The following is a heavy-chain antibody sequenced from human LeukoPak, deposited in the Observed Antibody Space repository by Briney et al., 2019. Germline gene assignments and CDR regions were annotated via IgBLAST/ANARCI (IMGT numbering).Heavy chain of an antibody. Sequence: GGSLRLSCAASGFTFDDYAMHWVRQAPGKGLEWVSLISGDVGSTYYADSVKGRFTISRDNSKNSLYLQMNSLRTEDTALYYCAKGPSGGSGYYYYYYMDVWGKGTTVTVSS. V-gene: IGHV3-43*02. CDR3: AKGPSGGSGYYYYYYMDV. J-gene: IGHJ6*03. D-gene: IGHD3-10*01. CDR2: ISGDVGST. CDR1: GFTFDDYA.